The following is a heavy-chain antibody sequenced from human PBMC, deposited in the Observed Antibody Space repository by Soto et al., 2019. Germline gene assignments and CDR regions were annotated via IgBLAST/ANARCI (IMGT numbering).Heavy chain of an antibody. D-gene: IGHD3-10*01. J-gene: IGHJ6*02. Sequence: EVQLVESGGGLVQRGGSLRLSCAASGLTFSSYSMNWVRQAPGKGLEWVSYISSSSSTIYYADSVKGRFTISRDNAKNSLFLQVYSLRAADTAVYYWAFGEESRSSYDGMDVWGQGTTVTVSS. CDR3: AFGEESRSSYDGMDV. CDR1: GLTFSSYS. V-gene: IGHV3-48*01. CDR2: ISSSSSTI.